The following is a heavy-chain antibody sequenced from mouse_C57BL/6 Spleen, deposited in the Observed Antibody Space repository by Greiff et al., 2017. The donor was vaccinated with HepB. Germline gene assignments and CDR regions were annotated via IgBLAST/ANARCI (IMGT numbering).Heavy chain of an antibody. J-gene: IGHJ4*01. CDR3: ARRGSNYYAMDY. CDR1: GYAFSSSW. Sequence: VQLQQSGPELVKPGASVKISCKASGYAFSSSWMNWVKQRPGKGLEWIGRIYPGDGDTKYNGKFKGKATLTADKSSSTAYMQISSLTSEDSAVYFCARRGSNYYAMDYWGQGTSVTVSS. CDR2: IYPGDGDT. D-gene: IGHD2-5*01. V-gene: IGHV1-82*01.